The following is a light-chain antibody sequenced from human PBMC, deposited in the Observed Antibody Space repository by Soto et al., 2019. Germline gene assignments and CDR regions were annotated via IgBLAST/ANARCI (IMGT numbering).Light chain of an antibody. V-gene: IGLV2-14*01. J-gene: IGLJ1*01. Sequence: QSVLAQPASVSGSPGQSITIPCTGTNSDVGGYNYVSWYQNHPGKAPKLMIYEVFNRPSGVSSRFSGSMSGNTASLTISALQSEDGADYYCSTYTTTNTLFVFGTGTKVTV. CDR3: STYTTTNTLFV. CDR2: EVF. CDR1: NSDVGGYNY.